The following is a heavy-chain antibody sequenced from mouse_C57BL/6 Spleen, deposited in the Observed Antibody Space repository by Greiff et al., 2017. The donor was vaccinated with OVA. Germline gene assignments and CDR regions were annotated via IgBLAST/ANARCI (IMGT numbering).Heavy chain of an antibody. CDR2: IDPSDSYT. Sequence: VQLQQSGAELVKPGASVKLSCKASGYTFTSYWMQWVKQRPGQGLEWIGEIDPSDSYTNYNQKFKGKATLTVDKSSSTAYMQRSSLTSEDSAVYYSARGTPSFDYWGQGTTLTVSS. J-gene: IGHJ2*01. CDR1: GYTFTSYW. CDR3: ARGTPSFDY. D-gene: IGHD2-14*01. V-gene: IGHV1-50*01.